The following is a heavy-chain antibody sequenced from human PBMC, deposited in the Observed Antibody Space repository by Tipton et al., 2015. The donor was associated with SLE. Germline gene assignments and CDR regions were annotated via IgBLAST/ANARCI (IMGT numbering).Heavy chain of an antibody. CDR3: ARDPRGYSSSRSFDY. Sequence: TLSLTCTVSGGSISSGDYYWSWIRQPPGKGLEWIGYIYYSGSTNYNPSLKSRVTISVDTSKNQFSLKLSSVTAADTAVYYCARDPRGYSSSRSFDYWGQGTLVTVSS. J-gene: IGHJ4*02. V-gene: IGHV4-30-4*01. CDR2: IYYSGST. D-gene: IGHD6-13*01. CDR1: GGSISSGDYY.